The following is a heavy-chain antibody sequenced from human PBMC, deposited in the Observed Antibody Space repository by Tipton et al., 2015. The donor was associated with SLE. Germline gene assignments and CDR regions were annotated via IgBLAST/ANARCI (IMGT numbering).Heavy chain of an antibody. D-gene: IGHD7-27*01. J-gene: IGHJ6*02. CDR2: IYHSGST. CDR1: GVSISSGGYA. CDR3: ARDLGSGLDA. Sequence: TLSLTCAVSGVSISSGGYAWSWIRQPPGKGLEWIGYIYHSGSTYYNPSLKSRLTLSVDTSKNHLSLNLTSVTAADTAVYYCARDLGSGLDAWGQRTTVTVSS. V-gene: IGHV4-30-2*01.